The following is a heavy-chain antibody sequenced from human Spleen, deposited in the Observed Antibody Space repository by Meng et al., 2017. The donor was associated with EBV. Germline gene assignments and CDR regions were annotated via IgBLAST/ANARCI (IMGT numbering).Heavy chain of an antibody. Sequence: LGQAGAEVKNPGPSVNVACKASGYTFTPHHMHWVRQAPGQGLEWMGWINPNSGGTNFAQKFQGRVTMTWDTSISTAYMELSRLRSDDTAVYYCARYDSSGYYRAYWGQGTLVTVSS. D-gene: IGHD3-22*01. V-gene: IGHV1-2*02. CDR1: GYTFTPHH. J-gene: IGHJ4*02. CDR2: INPNSGGT. CDR3: ARYDSSGYYRAY.